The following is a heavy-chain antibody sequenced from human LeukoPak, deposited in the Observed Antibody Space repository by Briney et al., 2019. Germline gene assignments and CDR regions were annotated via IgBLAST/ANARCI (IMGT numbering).Heavy chain of an antibody. D-gene: IGHD3-3*01. CDR3: ARVAGFWSGYYSYYFDY. CDR1: GGTFSSYA. Sequence: SVKVSCKASGGTFSSYAISWVRQAPGQGLEWMGGIIPTFGTANYAQKFQGRVTITTDESTSTAYMELSSLRSEDTAVYYCARVAGFWSGYYSYYFDYWGQGTLVTVSS. J-gene: IGHJ4*02. V-gene: IGHV1-69*05. CDR2: IIPTFGTA.